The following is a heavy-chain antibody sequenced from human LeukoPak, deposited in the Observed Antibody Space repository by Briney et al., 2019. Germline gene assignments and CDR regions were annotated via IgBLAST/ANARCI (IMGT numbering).Heavy chain of an antibody. D-gene: IGHD6-13*01. CDR3: ARFRLAAAGDY. CDR1: GGSFSGYY. J-gene: IGHJ4*02. CDR2: INHSGST. Sequence: SETLSLTCAVYGGSFSGYYWSWIRQPPGKGLEWIGEINHSGSTNYNPSLKSRVTISVDTSKNQFSLKLSSVTAADTAAYYCARFRLAAAGDYWGQGTLVTVSS. V-gene: IGHV4-34*01.